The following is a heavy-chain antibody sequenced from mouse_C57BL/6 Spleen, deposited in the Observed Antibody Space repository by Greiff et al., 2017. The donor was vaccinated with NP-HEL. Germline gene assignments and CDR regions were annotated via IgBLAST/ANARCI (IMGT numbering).Heavy chain of an antibody. Sequence: VKLVESGAELVRPGASVTLSCKASGYTFTDYEMHWVKQTPEHGLEWIGAIDPETGGTAYNQKFKGKAILTADKSSSTAYMELRSLTSEDSAVYYCTRSLYSNYPFAYWGQWTLVTVSA. D-gene: IGHD2-5*01. J-gene: IGHJ3*01. V-gene: IGHV1-15*01. CDR2: IDPETGGT. CDR3: TRSLYSNYPFAY. CDR1: GYTFTDYE.